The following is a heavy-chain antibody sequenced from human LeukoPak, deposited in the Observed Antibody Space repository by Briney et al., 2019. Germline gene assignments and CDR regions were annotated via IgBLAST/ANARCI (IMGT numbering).Heavy chain of an antibody. Sequence: GESLKISCKGSGYSFTSYWSSWVRQMPGKGLEGMGRIDPSDSYTNYSPSFQGHVTISADKSISTAYLQWSSLKASDTAMYYCARLYDSSGYYYVYYGMDVWGQGTTVTVSS. V-gene: IGHV5-10-1*01. D-gene: IGHD3-22*01. CDR3: ARLYDSSGYYYVYYGMDV. CDR2: IDPSDSYT. J-gene: IGHJ6*02. CDR1: GYSFTSYW.